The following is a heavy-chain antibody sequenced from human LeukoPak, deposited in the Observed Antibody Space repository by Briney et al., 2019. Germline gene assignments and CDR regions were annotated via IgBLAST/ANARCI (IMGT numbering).Heavy chain of an antibody. CDR3: AKGSSPFDY. Sequence: GGSLRLSCAASGFTFSSYAMSWVRQAPGKGLEWVSGISGRGGTTYYADSVTGRFTISRDTSKNTLYLQMNSLRAEDTAVYYCAKGSSPFDYWGQGTLVTVSS. V-gene: IGHV3-23*01. CDR2: ISGRGGTT. J-gene: IGHJ4*02. D-gene: IGHD1-26*01. CDR1: GFTFSSYA.